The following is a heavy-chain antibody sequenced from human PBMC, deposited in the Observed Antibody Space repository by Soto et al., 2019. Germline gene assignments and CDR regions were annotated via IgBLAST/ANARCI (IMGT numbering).Heavy chain of an antibody. CDR2: INWNSAAI. D-gene: IGHD5-18*01. J-gene: IGHJ4*02. CDR3: ARDPSVTAIGRADH. V-gene: IGHV3-9*01. Sequence: PGGSLRLSCVVSGFTFDDYAMHWVRQAPGGGLEWVSGINWNSAAIGYADSVKGRLTISRDNAKNALYLQMTSLRSEDTALYYCARDPSVTAIGRADHWGQGTLVTVSS. CDR1: GFTFDDYA.